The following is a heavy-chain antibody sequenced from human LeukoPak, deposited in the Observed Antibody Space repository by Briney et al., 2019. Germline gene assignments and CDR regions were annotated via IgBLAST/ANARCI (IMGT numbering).Heavy chain of an antibody. D-gene: IGHD1-26*01. CDR1: GGSFSGYY. Sequence: SETLSLTCAVYGGSFSGYYWSWIRQHPGKGLEWIGYIYYSGSTYYNPSLKSRVTISVDTSKNQFSLKLSSVTAADTAVYYCARSGRSGSYAPTPWFDPWGQGTLVTVSS. CDR2: IYYSGST. J-gene: IGHJ5*02. CDR3: ARSGRSGSYAPTPWFDP. V-gene: IGHV4-31*11.